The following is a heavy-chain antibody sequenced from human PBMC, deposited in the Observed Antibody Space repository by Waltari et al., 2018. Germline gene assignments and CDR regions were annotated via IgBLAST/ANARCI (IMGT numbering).Heavy chain of an antibody. D-gene: IGHD5-12*01. V-gene: IGHV4-39*01. CDR3: ATYIGASVGTAAFDV. J-gene: IGHJ3*01. CDR2: MSYLGAT. Sequence: GWICQPPGQGLGWIGTMSYLGATYSSPSLKSRVTISRDTSTNQLSLKLGSVTAADTAMYYCATYIGASVGTAAFDVWGQGTMVTVSS.